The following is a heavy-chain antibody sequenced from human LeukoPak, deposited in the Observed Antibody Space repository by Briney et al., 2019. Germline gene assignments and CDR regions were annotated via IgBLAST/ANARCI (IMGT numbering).Heavy chain of an antibody. V-gene: IGHV3-23*01. CDR2: ISGSGGST. Sequence: GGSLRLSCAASGFTFSSYAMSWVRQAPGKGLEWVSAISGSGGSTYYADSVKGRFTISRDNSKNTLYLQMNNLRAEDTAVYYCARYYDSSGYYWGHFDYWGQGTLVTVSS. D-gene: IGHD3-22*01. CDR3: ARYYDSSGYYWGHFDY. J-gene: IGHJ4*02. CDR1: GFTFSSYA.